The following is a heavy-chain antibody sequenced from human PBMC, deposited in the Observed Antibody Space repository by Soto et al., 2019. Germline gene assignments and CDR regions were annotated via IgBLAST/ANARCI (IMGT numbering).Heavy chain of an antibody. J-gene: IGHJ6*02. D-gene: IGHD3-9*01. V-gene: IGHV4-31*03. Sequence: SETLSLTCTVSGGSISSGGYYWSWIRQHPGKGLEWIGYIYYSGSTYYNPSLKSRVTISVDTSKNQFSLKLSSVTAADTAVYYYARASTDILTVNGMDVWGQGTTVTVSS. CDR2: IYYSGST. CDR1: GGSISSGGYY. CDR3: ARASTDILTVNGMDV.